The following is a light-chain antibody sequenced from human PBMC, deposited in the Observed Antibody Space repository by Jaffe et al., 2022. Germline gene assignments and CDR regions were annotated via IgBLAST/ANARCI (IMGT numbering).Light chain of an antibody. V-gene: IGLV7-46*01. Sequence: QVVVTQEPSLTVSPGGTVTLTCGSSTGTVTSGHYPYWFQQKPGQAPRTLIYHTDKKNSWTPARFSGSLLGGKAALTLSGAQPEDEADYYCLLSYSGDREVFGGGTKLTVL. CDR2: HTD. CDR1: TGTVTSGHY. J-gene: IGLJ2*01. CDR3: LLSYSGDREV.